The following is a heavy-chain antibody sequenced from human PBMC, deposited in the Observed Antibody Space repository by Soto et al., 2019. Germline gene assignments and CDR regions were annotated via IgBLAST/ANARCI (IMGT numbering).Heavy chain of an antibody. D-gene: IGHD2-15*01. J-gene: IGHJ4*02. Sequence: QVQLHQWGAGLLKPSETLSLTCAVYGGSFTTYYWSWIRQSPGKGLEWIGEINQSGFTNYNPSLESRVTTSVDTSKNQFSLKLRSVTAADTAIYYCARRYCSDSYCSYFDYWGRGTLVSVSS. CDR3: ARRYCSDSYCSYFDY. CDR1: GGSFTTYY. CDR2: INQSGFT. V-gene: IGHV4-34*01.